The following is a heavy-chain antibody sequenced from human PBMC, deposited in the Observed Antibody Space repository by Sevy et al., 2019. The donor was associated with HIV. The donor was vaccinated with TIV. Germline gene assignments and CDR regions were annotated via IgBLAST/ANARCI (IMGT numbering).Heavy chain of an antibody. Sequence: GGSLRLSCAASGFGVSSNYMSWVRQAPGKGPEWVSVIHSGGKISYADSVQGRFTISRDNSKNTLYLQMNSLKTEDTAVYFCVGETHYYDISAYYPLGFWGQGTLVTVSS. D-gene: IGHD3-22*01. CDR1: GFGVSSNY. CDR3: VGETHYYDISAYYPLGF. CDR2: IHSGGKI. V-gene: IGHV3-53*01. J-gene: IGHJ4*02.